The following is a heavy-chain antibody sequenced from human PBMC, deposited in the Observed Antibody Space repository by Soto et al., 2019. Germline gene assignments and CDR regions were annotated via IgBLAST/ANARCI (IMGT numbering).Heavy chain of an antibody. CDR1: GFNFGAFS. CDR2: IDPTSTEI. D-gene: IGHD7-27*01. J-gene: IGHJ4*02. Sequence: EVQLVESGGGLVKPGGSLRLSCTASGFNFGAFSLSWVRQAPGKGLEWVSSIDPTSTEIHYADSVEGRFSVYRDSTKNSLYLQMISLRFEDTGVYYCARDYLTGDPREAFDSWGQGTLVTVSS. V-gene: IGHV3-21*01. CDR3: ARDYLTGDPREAFDS.